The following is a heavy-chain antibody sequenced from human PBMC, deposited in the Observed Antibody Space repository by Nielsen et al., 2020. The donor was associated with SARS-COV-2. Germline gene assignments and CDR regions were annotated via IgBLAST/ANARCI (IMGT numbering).Heavy chain of an antibody. J-gene: IGHJ6*03. CDR3: AKDPIAAAVRTAYYMDV. CDR2: ISYDGSNK. CDR1: GFTFSSYA. V-gene: IGHV3-30-3*01. D-gene: IGHD6-13*01. Sequence: GESLKISCAASGFTFSSYAMHWVRQAPGKGLEWVAVISYDGSNKYYADSVKGRFTISRDNSKNTLYLQMNSLRAEDTAVYYCAKDPIAAAVRTAYYMDVWGKGTTVTVSS.